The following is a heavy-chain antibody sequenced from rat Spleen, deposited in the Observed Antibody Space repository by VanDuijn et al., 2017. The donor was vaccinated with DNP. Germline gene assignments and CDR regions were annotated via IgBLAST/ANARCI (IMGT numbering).Heavy chain of an antibody. V-gene: IGHV1-43*01. D-gene: IGHD1-4*01. CDR1: GYTFTTYY. CDR3: ARRRLPYWYFDF. J-gene: IGHJ1*01. Sequence: QVQLRQSGAEPAKPGSSVKISCKASGYTFTTYYISWIKQTTGQDREYIGYINTGSGGTNYNEKFKGKATLTVDKSSSTAFMQLSSLKPDDSAVYYWARRRLPYWYFDFWGPGTMVTVSS. CDR2: INTGSGGT.